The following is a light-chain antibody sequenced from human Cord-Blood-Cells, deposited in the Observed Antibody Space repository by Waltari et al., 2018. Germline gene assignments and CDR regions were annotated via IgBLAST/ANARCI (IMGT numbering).Light chain of an antibody. CDR2: EVS. Sequence: QPALTQPASVSGSPGQPITIPCTGTSSDVGGYNYVSWYQQHPGKAPKLMIYEVSNRPSGVSNRFSGSKSGNTASLTISGLQAEDEADYYCSSYTSSSTWVFGGGTKLTVL. J-gene: IGLJ3*02. CDR3: SSYTSSSTWV. V-gene: IGLV2-14*01. CDR1: SSDVGGYNY.